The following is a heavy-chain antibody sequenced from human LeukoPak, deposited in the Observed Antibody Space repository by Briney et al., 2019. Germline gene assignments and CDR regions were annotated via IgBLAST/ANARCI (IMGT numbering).Heavy chain of an antibody. J-gene: IGHJ6*04. CDR2: VHYSGAT. V-gene: IGHV4-59*08. CDR3: ARLMPMVLTGQRYFYHPLDV. D-gene: IGHD3-9*01. CDR1: GDSVSTKY. Sequence: PSETLSLTRIVSGDSVSTKYWAWVRQPPGMPLEYVGYVHYSGATDYNPSLQSRLTISMDTSRNIFSLRLSSVTAADTAVYYCARLMPMVLTGQRYFYHPLDVWGKGTTVTVSS.